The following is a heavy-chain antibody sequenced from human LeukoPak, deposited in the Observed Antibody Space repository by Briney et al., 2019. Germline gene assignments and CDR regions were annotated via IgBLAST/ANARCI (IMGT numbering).Heavy chain of an antibody. CDR3: AREDRWGFDY. CDR2: ISSSGSTI. Sequence: PGGSLRLSCAASGFTFSSYEMNWVRQAPGKGLEWVSYISSSGSTIYYADSVKGRFTISRDNAKNSLYLQMNSLRAEDTTVYYCAREDRWGFDYWGQGTLVTVSS. J-gene: IGHJ4*02. V-gene: IGHV3-48*03. CDR1: GFTFSSYE. D-gene: IGHD1-26*01.